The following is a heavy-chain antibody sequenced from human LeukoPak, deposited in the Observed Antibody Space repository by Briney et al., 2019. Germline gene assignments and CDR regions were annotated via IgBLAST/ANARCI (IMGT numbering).Heavy chain of an antibody. CDR2: INPNSGGT. D-gene: IGHD5-18*01. CDR1: GYTFTGYY. J-gene: IGHJ4*02. CDR3: ARDGYSYGSYYFDY. V-gene: IGHV1-2*02. Sequence: ASVKVSCKASGYTFTGYYMHWVRQAPGQGLEWMGWINPNSGGTNYAQKFQGRVTMTRDTSISTAYMELSRLRSDDTAVYYCARDGYSYGSYYFDYWGQETLVTVSS.